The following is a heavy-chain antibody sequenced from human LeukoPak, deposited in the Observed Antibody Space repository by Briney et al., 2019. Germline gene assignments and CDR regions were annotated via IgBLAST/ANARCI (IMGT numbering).Heavy chain of an antibody. CDR1: GFTFSSYA. Sequence: PGGSLRLSCAASGFTFSSYAMHWVRQAPGKGLEYVSAISSNGGSTYYANSVKGRFTISRDNSKNTLYLQMGSLRAEDMAVYYCARGYRQLVPPYFGYWGQGTWSPSPQ. CDR3: ARGYRQLVPPYFGY. D-gene: IGHD6-13*01. J-gene: IGHJ4*02. CDR2: ISSNGGST. V-gene: IGHV3-64*01.